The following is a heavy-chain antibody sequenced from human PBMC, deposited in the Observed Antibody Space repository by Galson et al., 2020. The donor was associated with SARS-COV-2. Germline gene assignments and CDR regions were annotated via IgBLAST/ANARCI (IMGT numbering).Heavy chain of an antibody. Sequence: SETLSLTCSVSGYSITSGFFWGWIRQPPGTGLEWIATIHPSGSTYYKPSLKSRVAISVDTSKNQFSLRLTSVTASDTAMYYCASGLVAVPAAMAWFDPWGQGALVTVSS. V-gene: IGHV4-38-2*01. CDR3: ASGLVAVPAAMAWFDP. CDR2: IHPSGST. CDR1: GYSITSGFF. D-gene: IGHD2-2*01. J-gene: IGHJ5*02.